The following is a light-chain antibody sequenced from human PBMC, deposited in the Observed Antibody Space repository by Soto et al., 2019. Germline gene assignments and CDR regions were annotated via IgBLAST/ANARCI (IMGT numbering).Light chain of an antibody. Sequence: DIQMTQSPSSLSASVGDRVTVTCRASQSIGNNVNWYQQKPGKAPKFLIYVASTLQSGVPSRFSGSGSGTDFTLTISSLQPEDFATYYCQQSYSTPYTFGPGTKLEIK. CDR2: VAS. CDR3: QQSYSTPYT. CDR1: QSIGNN. J-gene: IGKJ2*01. V-gene: IGKV1-39*01.